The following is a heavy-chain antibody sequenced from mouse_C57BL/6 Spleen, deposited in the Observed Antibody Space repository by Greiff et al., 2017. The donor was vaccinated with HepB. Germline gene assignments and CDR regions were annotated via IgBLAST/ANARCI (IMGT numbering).Heavy chain of an antibody. CDR3: AGNTAPDYYGSPFDY. Sequence: QVQLQQSGPGLVQPSQSLSITCTVSGFSLTSYGVHWVRQSPGKGLEWLGVIWSGGSTDYNAAFISRLSISKDNSKSQIFFKMNSLQADDTTIYYCAGNTAPDYYGSPFDYWGQGTTLTVSS. D-gene: IGHD1-1*01. J-gene: IGHJ2*01. CDR2: IWSGGST. V-gene: IGHV2-2*01. CDR1: GFSLTSYG.